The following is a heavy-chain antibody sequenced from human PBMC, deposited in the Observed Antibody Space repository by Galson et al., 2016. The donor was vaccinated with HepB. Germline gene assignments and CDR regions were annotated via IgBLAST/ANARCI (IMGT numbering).Heavy chain of an antibody. J-gene: IGHJ3*02. Sequence: SLRLSCAASGFSFSSYWMHWVRQAPGKGLVWVSRINGDGSSTSYADYVKGRFTISRDNPKNTVYLQMNSLRAEDTAVYYCAREAIAAAGTHDAFDIWGQGTMVTVCS. V-gene: IGHV3-74*01. CDR1: GFSFSSYW. CDR3: AREAIAAAGTHDAFDI. CDR2: INGDGSST. D-gene: IGHD6-13*01.